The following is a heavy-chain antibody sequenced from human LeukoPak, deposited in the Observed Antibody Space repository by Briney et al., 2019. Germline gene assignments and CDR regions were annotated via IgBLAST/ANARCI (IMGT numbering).Heavy chain of an antibody. CDR2: IYPGDSDT. CDR3: ARRWDYYDSSGYYTAGAFDI. J-gene: IGHJ3*02. D-gene: IGHD3-22*01. Sequence: GESLKISCKGSGYRFTSYWIGWVRQMPGKGLEWMGIIYPGDSDTRYSPSFQGQVTISADKSISTAYLQWSSLKASDTAMYYCARRWDYYDSSGYYTAGAFDIWGQGTMVTVSS. CDR1: GYRFTSYW. V-gene: IGHV5-51*01.